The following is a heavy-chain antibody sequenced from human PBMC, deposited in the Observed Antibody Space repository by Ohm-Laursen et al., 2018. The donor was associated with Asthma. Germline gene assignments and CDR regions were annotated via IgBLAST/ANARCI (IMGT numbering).Heavy chain of an antibody. Sequence: SLRPSCTASGFTFSSYGMHWVRQAPGKGLEWVAVISYDGSNKYYADSVKGRFTISRDNSKNTLYLQMNSLRAEDTAVYYCASRDSGGNLLAFDIWGQGTMVTVSS. CDR1: GFTFSSYG. CDR3: ASRDSGGNLLAFDI. CDR2: ISYDGSNK. D-gene: IGHD4-23*01. V-gene: IGHV3-30*03. J-gene: IGHJ3*02.